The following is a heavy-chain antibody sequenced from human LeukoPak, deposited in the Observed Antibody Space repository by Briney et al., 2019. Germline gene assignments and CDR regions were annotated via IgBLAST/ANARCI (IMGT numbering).Heavy chain of an antibody. CDR3: ARDKSADSSGMGTRFDP. J-gene: IGHJ5*02. V-gene: IGHV3-53*05. D-gene: IGHD3-22*01. CDR2: IYVGGGPT. Sequence: GGSLRLSCAASGLTVSNNYMSWVRQAPGKGLEWVSVIYVGGGPTYYADSVRGRFTISRDNSKNTVYLQMNSLRPEDTAVYYCARDKSADSSGMGTRFDPWGQGTLVTVSS. CDR1: GLTVSNNY.